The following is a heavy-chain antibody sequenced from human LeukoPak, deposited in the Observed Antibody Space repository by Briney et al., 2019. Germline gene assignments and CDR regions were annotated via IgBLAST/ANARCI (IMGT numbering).Heavy chain of an antibody. D-gene: IGHD4-17*01. V-gene: IGHV3-7*01. Sequence: GGSLRLSCAASGFTFSSYWMSWVRRAPGKGLEWVANIKQDGSEKYYVDSVKGRFTISRDNAKNSLYLQMNSLRAEDTAVYYCARGHTAVTRHFDFWGQGTLVTVSS. CDR2: IKQDGSEK. J-gene: IGHJ4*02. CDR3: ARGHTAVTRHFDF. CDR1: GFTFSSYW.